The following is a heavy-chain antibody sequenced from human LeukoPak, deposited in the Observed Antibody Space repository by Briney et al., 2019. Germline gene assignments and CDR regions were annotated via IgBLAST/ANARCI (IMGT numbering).Heavy chain of an antibody. J-gene: IGHJ4*02. V-gene: IGHV4-39*07. Sequence: SETLSLTCTVSGGSISSSSYYWGWIRQPPGKGMEWIGSINYSGSTYYNPSLKSRVTISVDTSKNQFSLKLSSGTAADTAVYHGARGYYYGYYFDYWGQGTLVTVSS. D-gene: IGHD3-10*01. CDR3: ARGYYYGYYFDY. CDR1: GGSISSSSYY. CDR2: INYSGST.